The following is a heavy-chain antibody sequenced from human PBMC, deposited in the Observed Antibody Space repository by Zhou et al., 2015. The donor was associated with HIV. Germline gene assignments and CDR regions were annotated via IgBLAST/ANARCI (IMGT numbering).Heavy chain of an antibody. CDR2: INPNSGGT. Sequence: QVQLVQSGAEVKKPGASVKVSCKASGYTFTGYYMHWVRQAPGQGLEWMGWINPNSGGTNYAQKFQGRVTMTRDTSISTAYMELSRLRSDDTAVYYCASRYYYDSSGYYYVHAFDIWGQGTMVTVSS. J-gene: IGHJ3*02. CDR3: ASRYYYDSSGYYYVHAFDI. CDR1: GYTFTGYY. D-gene: IGHD3-22*01. V-gene: IGHV1-2*02.